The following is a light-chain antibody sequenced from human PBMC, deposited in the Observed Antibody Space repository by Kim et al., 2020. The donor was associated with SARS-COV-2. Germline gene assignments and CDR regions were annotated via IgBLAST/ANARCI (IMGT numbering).Light chain of an antibody. J-gene: IGKJ2*03. CDR1: QSVSIN. CDR3: QQTFGTQYS. Sequence: ASVGERVTITCRASQSVSINLNWYQQKPGKAPRLLIYAASSLQSGVPSRFSGSGSGTGFTLTISSLQPEDFAVYYCQQTFGTQYSFGRGTKVDIK. CDR2: AAS. V-gene: IGKV1-39*01.